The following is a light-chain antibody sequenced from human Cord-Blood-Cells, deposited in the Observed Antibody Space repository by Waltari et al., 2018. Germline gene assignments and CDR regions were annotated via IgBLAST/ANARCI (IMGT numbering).Light chain of an antibody. J-gene: IGLJ2*01. CDR3: AAWDDSLNGVV. V-gene: IGLV1-44*01. Sequence: QSVLTQPPSASGTPGQRVTTSCSGSSSNIGSNTVNWNQQLPGTAPKLLIYSDNRRPSGAPDRFSASKSGTSASLAISGLQSEDESDYYCAAWDDSLNGVVFGGGTKLTVL. CDR1: SSNIGSNT. CDR2: SDN.